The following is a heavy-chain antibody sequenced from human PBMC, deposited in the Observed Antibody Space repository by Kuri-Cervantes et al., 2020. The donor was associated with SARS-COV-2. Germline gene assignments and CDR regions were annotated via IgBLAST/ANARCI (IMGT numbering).Heavy chain of an antibody. Sequence: SVKVSCKASGYTFTSYDINWVRQHPGQGLERMGRLIPILHITNYAQKFQGRVTITADKSTGTVYMELSSLKSEDTAIYYCARASGYSSSWFAPWGQGNRVHGAS. V-gene: IGHV1-69*04. CDR3: ARASGYSSSWFAP. J-gene: IGHJ5*01. CDR1: GYTFTSYD. CDR2: LIPILHIT. D-gene: IGHD6-13*01.